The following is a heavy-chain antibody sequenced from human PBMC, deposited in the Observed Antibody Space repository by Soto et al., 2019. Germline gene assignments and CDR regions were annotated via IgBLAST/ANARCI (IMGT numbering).Heavy chain of an antibody. CDR1: GYSFTNYG. V-gene: IGHV1-18*04. Sequence: GASVKVSCKASGYSFTNYGITWVRRAPGKGLEWMGWISYNGNTNYAQNLQGRVTMTTDTSTNTAYMELRGLSSDDTAVYYCARVEDYFDSSGYNHWGQGTLVTVSS. D-gene: IGHD3-22*01. J-gene: IGHJ1*01. CDR2: ISYNGNT. CDR3: ARVEDYFDSSGYNH.